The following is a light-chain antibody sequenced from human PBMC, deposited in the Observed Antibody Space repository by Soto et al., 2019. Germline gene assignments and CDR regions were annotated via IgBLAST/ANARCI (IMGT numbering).Light chain of an antibody. V-gene: IGKV1-5*03. J-gene: IGKJ1*01. CDR3: QQYGSYSPT. CDR2: RAS. CDR1: QSISGW. Sequence: DIQMTQSPSTLSASVGGRVTITCRASQSISGWLAWYQQKPGKPPKLLIYRASSLESGVPSRFSGSVSGTEFTLTITSLQPDDFATYYCQQYGSYSPTFGQGTKVDIK.